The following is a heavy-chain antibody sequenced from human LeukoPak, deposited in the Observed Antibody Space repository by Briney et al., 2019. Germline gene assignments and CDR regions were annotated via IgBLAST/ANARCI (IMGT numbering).Heavy chain of an antibody. V-gene: IGHV1-69*05. D-gene: IGHD2-2*01. CDR2: IIPIFGTA. CDR1: GGTFSSYA. Sequence: SVKVSCKASGGTFSSYAISWVRQAPGQGLEWMGGIIPIFGTANYAQKFQGRVTITTDESTSTAYMELSSLRSEDTAVYYCARAQPSQMGLYYYYYMDVWGKGTTVTVSS. CDR3: ARAQPSQMGLYYYYYMDV. J-gene: IGHJ6*03.